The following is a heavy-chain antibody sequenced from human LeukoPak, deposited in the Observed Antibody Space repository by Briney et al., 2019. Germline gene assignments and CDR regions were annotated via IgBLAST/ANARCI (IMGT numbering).Heavy chain of an antibody. J-gene: IGHJ5*02. Sequence: PSETLSLTCTVSGGSIGSYYWSWVRQPPEKGLEWIGNIVYTGRTNYNPSLKSRVTMSIDTSKNQFSLRLNSVTAADTAVYYCARDSWWDGSKTFSDSFGPWGQGTLVTVSS. CDR1: GGSIGSYY. V-gene: IGHV4-59*01. D-gene: IGHD3-10*01. CDR2: IVYTGRT. CDR3: ARDSWWDGSKTFSDSFGP.